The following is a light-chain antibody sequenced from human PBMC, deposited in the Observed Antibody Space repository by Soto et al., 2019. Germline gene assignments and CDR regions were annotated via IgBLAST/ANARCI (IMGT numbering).Light chain of an antibody. CDR3: CSFTTSSTLV. Sequence: QSVLTQPRSVSGSPGQSVTISCTGTGNDVGAYNYVSWYQQHPGKAPQLIIYEVSNRPSGLSNRFSASKSGNAASLTISGLQAEDEADYFCCSFTTSSTLVFGTGTKLTVL. J-gene: IGLJ1*01. V-gene: IGLV2-14*01. CDR1: GNDVGAYNY. CDR2: EVS.